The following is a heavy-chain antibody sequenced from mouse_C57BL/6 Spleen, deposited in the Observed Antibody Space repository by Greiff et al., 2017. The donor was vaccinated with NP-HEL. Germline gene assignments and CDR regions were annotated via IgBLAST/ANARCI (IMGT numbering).Heavy chain of an antibody. CDR2: IYPRSGNI. D-gene: IGHD2-12*01. CDR3: ASHSYCYDGFDN. Sequence: LQESGAELARPGASVKLSCKASGHTFTSYGISWVKQRTGQGLEWIGEIYPRSGNIYYNEKFKGKATLTADKSSSTAYMELRRLTSEDSAVYCCASHSYCYDGFDNRGQGTTLTVSS. CDR1: GHTFTSYG. V-gene: IGHV1-81*01. J-gene: IGHJ2*01.